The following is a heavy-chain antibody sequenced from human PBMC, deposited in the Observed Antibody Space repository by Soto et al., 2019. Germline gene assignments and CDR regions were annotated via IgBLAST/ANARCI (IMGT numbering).Heavy chain of an antibody. D-gene: IGHD2-15*01. J-gene: IGHJ4*02. CDR3: AGHDGDIVVVALFDY. Sequence: QLQLQESGPGLVKPSETLSLTCTVSGGSISSSSYYWGWIRQPPGKGLEWIGSIYYSGSTYYNPSLKSRVTISVDTSKNQFSLKLSSVTAADTAVYYSAGHDGDIVVVALFDYWGQGTLVTVSS. CDR1: GGSISSSSYY. CDR2: IYYSGST. V-gene: IGHV4-39*01.